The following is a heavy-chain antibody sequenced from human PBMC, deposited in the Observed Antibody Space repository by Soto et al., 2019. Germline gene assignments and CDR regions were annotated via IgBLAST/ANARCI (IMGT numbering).Heavy chain of an antibody. V-gene: IGHV3-13*01. Sequence: EVQLVESGGGLVQPGGSLRLSCVASGFTFSSYDMHWVRQATGKGLEWVSAIGTAGDTYYPGSVKGRFTISRENAKNSLYLQMNSLRAGDTAVYYCARGAREYCSGGSCYQYFQHWGQGTLVTVSS. CDR1: GFTFSSYD. D-gene: IGHD2-15*01. J-gene: IGHJ1*01. CDR3: ARGAREYCSGGSCYQYFQH. CDR2: IGTAGDT.